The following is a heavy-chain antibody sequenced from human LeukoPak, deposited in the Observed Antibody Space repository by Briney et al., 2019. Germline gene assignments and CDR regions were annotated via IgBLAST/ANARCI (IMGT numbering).Heavy chain of an antibody. CDR3: ARRGYGSGSYYNDYYYYYMDV. V-gene: IGHV4-59*01. J-gene: IGHJ6*03. CDR1: GGSISGYY. D-gene: IGHD3-10*01. Sequence: SETLSLTCTVSGGSISGYYWSWIRQPPGKGLEWIGYIYYSGSTNYNPSLKSRVTISVDTSKNQFSLKLSSVTAADTAVYYCARRGYGSGSYYNDYYYYYMDVWGKGTTVTVSS. CDR2: IYYSGST.